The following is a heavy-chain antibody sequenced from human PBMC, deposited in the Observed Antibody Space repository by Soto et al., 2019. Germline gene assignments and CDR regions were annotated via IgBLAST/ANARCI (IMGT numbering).Heavy chain of an antibody. J-gene: IGHJ6*02. Sequence: GGSLRLSCXASGFTFSSYSMNWVRQAPGKGLEWVSYISSSSSTIYYADSVKGRFTISRDNAKNSLYLQMNSLRDEDTAVYYCPRASLVATRYYYYGMDVWGQGTTVTVSS. V-gene: IGHV3-48*02. CDR1: GFTFSSYS. CDR3: PRASLVATRYYYYGMDV. D-gene: IGHD5-12*01. CDR2: ISSSSSTI.